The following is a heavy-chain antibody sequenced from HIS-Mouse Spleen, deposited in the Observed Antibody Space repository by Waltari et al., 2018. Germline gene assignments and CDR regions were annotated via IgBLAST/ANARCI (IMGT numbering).Heavy chain of an antibody. J-gene: IGHJ2*01. CDR1: GGPISSSRYY. Sequence: QLQLQESGPGLVKPSETLALTCTVSGGPISSSRYYWGWIRQPPGQGREWIGSIYYSGSTYYHPSLKSRVTISVDTSKNQFSLKLSSVTAADTAVYYCAREIPYSSSWYDWYFDLWGRGTLVTVSS. D-gene: IGHD6-13*01. CDR2: IYYSGST. CDR3: AREIPYSSSWYDWYFDL. V-gene: IGHV4-39*07.